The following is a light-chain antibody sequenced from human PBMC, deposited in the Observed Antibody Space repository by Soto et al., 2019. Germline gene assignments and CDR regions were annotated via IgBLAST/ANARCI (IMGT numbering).Light chain of an antibody. J-gene: IGKJ2*01. CDR1: QSVSSDY. Sequence: EILLTQSPGTLSLSPGERATLSCRASQSVSSDYLAWYQQKPGQAPRLLIYGASSRATGVPDRFSGSGSGTDFTLTISRLEPEEFAVYYCQQYGRSPYTFGQGTKLEIK. CDR3: QQYGRSPYT. CDR2: GAS. V-gene: IGKV3-20*01.